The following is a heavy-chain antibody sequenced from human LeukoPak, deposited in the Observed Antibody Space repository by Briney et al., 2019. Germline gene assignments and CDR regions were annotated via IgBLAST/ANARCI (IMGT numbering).Heavy chain of an antibody. CDR3: AKISAREVGAQVMHFDY. CDR2: ISGSGGST. CDR1: GFTVSSNY. J-gene: IGHJ4*02. D-gene: IGHD3-10*01. V-gene: IGHV3-23*01. Sequence: PGGSLRLSCAASGFTVSSNYMSWVRQAPGKGLEWVSAISGSGGSTYYADSVKGRFTISRDNSKNTLYLQMNSLRAEDTAVYYCAKISAREVGAQVMHFDYWGQGTLVTVSS.